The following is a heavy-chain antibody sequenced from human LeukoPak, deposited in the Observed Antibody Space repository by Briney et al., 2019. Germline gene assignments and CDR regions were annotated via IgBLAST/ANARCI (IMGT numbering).Heavy chain of an antibody. CDR2: ISGSSSYI. V-gene: IGHV3-21*01. D-gene: IGHD6-13*01. Sequence: GGSLRLPCAASGFTFSSYNMNWVRQAPGKGLEWVSSISGSSSYIYYADSVKGRFTISRDNAKNSLYLQMTSLRAEDTAVYYCASLGAGYSSSFYDYWGQGTLVTVSS. J-gene: IGHJ4*02. CDR3: ASLGAGYSSSFYDY. CDR1: GFTFSSYN.